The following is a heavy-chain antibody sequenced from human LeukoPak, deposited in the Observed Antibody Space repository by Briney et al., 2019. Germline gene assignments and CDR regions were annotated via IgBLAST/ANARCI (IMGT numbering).Heavy chain of an antibody. CDR1: GFTFSSYW. Sequence: PGGSLRLSCAASGFTFSSYWMSWVRQAPGKGLEWVANIKQDGSEKYYVDSVKGRFTISRDNAKNSLYLQMNSLRAEDTAVYYCAKVGPLGELSNSGYFDYWGQGTPVTVSS. CDR3: AKVGPLGELSNSGYFDY. CDR2: IKQDGSEK. J-gene: IGHJ4*02. D-gene: IGHD3-16*02. V-gene: IGHV3-7*01.